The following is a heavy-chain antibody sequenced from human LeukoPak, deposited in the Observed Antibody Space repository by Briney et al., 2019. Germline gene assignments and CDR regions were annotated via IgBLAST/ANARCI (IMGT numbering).Heavy chain of an antibody. CDR1: GGTFSSYA. D-gene: IGHD3-22*01. V-gene: IGHV1-69*04. CDR3: ATLDQYYYDSSGYGYFDY. Sequence: SVNVSCMASGGTFSSYAISWVRQAPGQGLEWMGRIIPILGIANYAQKFQGRVTITADKSTSTAYMELSSLRSEDTAVYYCATLDQYYYDSSGYGYFDYWGQGTLVTVSS. CDR2: IIPILGIA. J-gene: IGHJ4*02.